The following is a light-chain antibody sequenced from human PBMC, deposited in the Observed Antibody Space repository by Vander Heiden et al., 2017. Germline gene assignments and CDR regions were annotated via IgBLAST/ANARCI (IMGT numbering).Light chain of an antibody. CDR1: SSNIGSYT. V-gene: IGLV1-44*01. J-gene: IGLJ3*02. CDR2: GHN. Sequence: QSVLTQPPSASGTPGQRVTISCAGSSSNIGSYTVNGYHQGPGTAPKLLIYGHNQRPSGVPDRFSGSKSGTSASLAISGLQSGDEAVYYCGTWDHSLNAWVFGGGTKLTVL. CDR3: GTWDHSLNAWV.